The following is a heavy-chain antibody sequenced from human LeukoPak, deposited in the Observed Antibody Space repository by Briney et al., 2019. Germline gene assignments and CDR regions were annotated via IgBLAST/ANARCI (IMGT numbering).Heavy chain of an antibody. CDR1: GGSISSYY. J-gene: IGHJ6*03. Sequence: SETLSLTCTVSGGSISSYYWSWIRQPPGKGLEWIGYIYYSGSTNYNPSLKSRVTISVDTSKNQFSLKLSSVTAADTAVYYCARERRSTSRGYYYYYMDVWGKGTTVTVSS. CDR3: ARERRSTSRGYYYYYMDV. V-gene: IGHV4-59*01. CDR2: IYYSGST. D-gene: IGHD2-2*01.